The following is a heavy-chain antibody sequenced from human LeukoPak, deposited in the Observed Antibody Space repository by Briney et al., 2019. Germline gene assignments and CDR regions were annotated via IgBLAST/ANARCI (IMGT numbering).Heavy chain of an antibody. CDR1: GFTFSSYG. CDR3: ARDQGGYSYGAFDY. J-gene: IGHJ4*02. V-gene: IGHV3-33*01. D-gene: IGHD5-18*01. CDR2: IWYDGSNK. Sequence: GGSLRLSCAASGFTFSSYGMHWVRQAPGKGLERVAVIWYDGSNKYYADSVKGRFTISRDNSKNTLYLQMNSLRAEDTAVYYCARDQGGYSYGAFDYWGQGTLVTVSS.